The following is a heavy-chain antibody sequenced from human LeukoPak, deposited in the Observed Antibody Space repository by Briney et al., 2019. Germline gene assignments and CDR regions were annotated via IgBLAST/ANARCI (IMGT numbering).Heavy chain of an antibody. J-gene: IGHJ4*02. V-gene: IGHV3-23*01. CDR2: SGSGGST. CDR1: GFTFSNYA. D-gene: IGHD1-26*01. Sequence: GGSLRLSCAASGFTFSNYALSWVRQAPGKGLEWVSISGSGGSTYYADSVKGRFTISRDSSKNTLYLQMNSLRVEDTAVYYCAKGGAQVGGQGTLVTVSS. CDR3: AKGGAQV.